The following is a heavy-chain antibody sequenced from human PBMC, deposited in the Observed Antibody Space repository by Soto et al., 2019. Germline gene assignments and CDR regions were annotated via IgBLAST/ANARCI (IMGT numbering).Heavy chain of an antibody. CDR2: IWYDGTSR. V-gene: IGHV3-33*01. Sequence: QVQLVESGGGVVQPGRSLRLSCAASGFTFSTYGMHWVRQAPGKGLEWVAVIWYDGTSRFYGDFVKGRFTISRDNSNNTLCLQLNSLSPDDTAVYYCARTPLTSDAFDIWGQGTRVTVSS. J-gene: IGHJ3*02. CDR3: ARTPLTSDAFDI. D-gene: IGHD3-16*01. CDR1: GFTFSTYG.